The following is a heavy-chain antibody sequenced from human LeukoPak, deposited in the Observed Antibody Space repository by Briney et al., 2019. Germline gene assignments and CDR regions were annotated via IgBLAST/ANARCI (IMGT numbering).Heavy chain of an antibody. CDR3: ARVGIYDYVWGSYRWEYFQH. CDR1: GGTFSGYT. D-gene: IGHD3-16*02. V-gene: IGHV1-69*02. CDR2: IIPILGIA. Sequence: SVKVSCKASGGTFSGYTISWVRQAPGQGLEWMGRIIPILGIANYAQKFQGRVTITADKSTSTAYMELSSLRSEDTAVYYCARVGIYDYVWGSYRWEYFQHWGQGTLVTVSS. J-gene: IGHJ1*01.